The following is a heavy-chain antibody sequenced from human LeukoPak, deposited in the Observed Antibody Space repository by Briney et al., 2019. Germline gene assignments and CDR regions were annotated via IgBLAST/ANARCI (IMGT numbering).Heavy chain of an antibody. J-gene: IGHJ6*02. CDR1: GFTFSSYH. D-gene: IGHD4-17*01. V-gene: IGHV3-48*03. CDR3: ARDGTTVITNYYYGMDV. Sequence: PGGSLRLSCAASGFTFSSYHMNWVRQAPGKGLEWVSYIHSSGSTIYYADSVKGRFTISRDNAKNSLYLQVNSLRAEDTAVYHCARDGTTVITNYYYGMDVWGQGTTVTVSS. CDR2: IHSSGSTI.